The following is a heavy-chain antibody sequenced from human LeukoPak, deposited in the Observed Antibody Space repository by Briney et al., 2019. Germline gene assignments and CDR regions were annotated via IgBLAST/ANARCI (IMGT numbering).Heavy chain of an antibody. D-gene: IGHD3-10*01. CDR1: GGSFSGYY. CDR2: IYYSGSI. CDR3: ARGGGITDNGMDV. Sequence: SETLSLTCAVYGGSFSGYYWSWIRQPPGKGLEWIGYIYYSGSIYYNPSLKSRATISVDTSKNQFSLKLSSVTAADTAVYYCARGGGITDNGMDVWGQGTTVTVSS. V-gene: IGHV4-34*01. J-gene: IGHJ6*02.